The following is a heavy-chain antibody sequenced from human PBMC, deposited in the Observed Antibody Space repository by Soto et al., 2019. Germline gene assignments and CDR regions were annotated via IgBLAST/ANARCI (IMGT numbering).Heavy chain of an antibody. V-gene: IGHV3-74*01. CDR1: GFTFSNYW. D-gene: IGHD6-13*01. CDR2: INGDGGST. Sequence: GGSLRLSCAASGFTFSNYWMYWVRQAPGKGLVWVSRINGDGGSTTYAESVKGRFTISRDNAKNTLFLQMNSLRAEDSAVYFCARGPSSTCPGDYWGQGTLVTVAS. CDR3: ARGPSSTCPGDY. J-gene: IGHJ4*02.